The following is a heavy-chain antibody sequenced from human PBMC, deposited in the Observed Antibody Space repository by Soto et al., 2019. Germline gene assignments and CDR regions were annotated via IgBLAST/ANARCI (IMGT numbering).Heavy chain of an antibody. CDR1: GYTFTSYG. J-gene: IGHJ6*02. V-gene: IGHV1-18*01. D-gene: IGHD3-16*01. CDR3: ARMGDVPYYYYGMDV. Sequence: QVQLVQSGAEVKKPGASVKVSCKASGYTFTSYGFSWVRQAPGHGLEWMGWINAYNGDTNYAQNIQGRVTMTTDTSTHTAYMELRSLKFDDTAVYYCARMGDVPYYYYGMDVWGQGTTVTVSS. CDR2: INAYNGDT.